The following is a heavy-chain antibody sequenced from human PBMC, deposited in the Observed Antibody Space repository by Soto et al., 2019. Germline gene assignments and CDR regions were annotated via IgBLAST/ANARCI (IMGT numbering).Heavy chain of an antibody. J-gene: IGHJ4*02. D-gene: IGHD6-13*01. CDR3: AHSHSSWYPYYFDS. CDR2: IYWDDGK. Sequence: QITLKESGPTLMKPTQTLTLTCTFSGFSLSSSGVGVGWIRQPPGKALEWLALIYWDDGKRYSPSLKSRLTITKDTSKNQVVLTMTNMDPVDTATYYCAHSHSSWYPYYFDSWGQGTLVTVSS. V-gene: IGHV2-5*02. CDR1: GFSLSSSGVG.